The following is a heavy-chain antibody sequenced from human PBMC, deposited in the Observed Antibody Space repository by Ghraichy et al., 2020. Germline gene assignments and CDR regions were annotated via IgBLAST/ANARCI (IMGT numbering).Heavy chain of an antibody. J-gene: IGHJ6*02. CDR3: VRDRRYCGNNCYLYYYYGMDL. Sequence: LSLTCAASGVTVSNNQMSWVRQAPGKGLEWVAILYSDGSTFYADTVRGRFTISRDESKNTLYLQVNSLRAEDTAVYYCVRDRRYCGNNCYLYYYYGMDLWGRGTTVTLSS. D-gene: IGHD2-21*01. CDR1: GVTVSNNQ. V-gene: IGHV3-53*01. CDR2: LYSDGST.